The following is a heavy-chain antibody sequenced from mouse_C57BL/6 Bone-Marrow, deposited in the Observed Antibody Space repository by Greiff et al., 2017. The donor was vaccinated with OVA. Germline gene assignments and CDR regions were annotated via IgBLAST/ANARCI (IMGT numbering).Heavy chain of an antibody. V-gene: IGHV5-4*03. CDR2: ISDGGSYT. Sequence: EVNLVESGGGLVKPGGSLKLSCAASGFTFSSYAMSWVRQTPEKRLEWVATISDGGSYTYYPDNVKGRFTISRDNAKNNLYLQMSHLKSEDTAMYYCARGGGYWGQGTTLTVSS. CDR3: ARGGGY. CDR1: GFTFSSYA. J-gene: IGHJ2*01.